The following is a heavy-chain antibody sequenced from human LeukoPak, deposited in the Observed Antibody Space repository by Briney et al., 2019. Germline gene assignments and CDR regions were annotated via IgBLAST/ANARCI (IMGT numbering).Heavy chain of an antibody. CDR3: AGDSSFWEDTTSWYDKYGMDV. J-gene: IGHJ6*02. CDR2: IIPIFGTA. D-gene: IGHD6-13*01. V-gene: IGHV1-69*13. CDR1: GGTFSSYA. Sequence: ASVKVSCKASGGTFSSYAISWVRQAPGQGLEWMGGIIPIFGTANYAQKFQGRVTFTADESTTTAYMELSSLRSEDTAVYYCAGDSSFWEDTTSWYDKYGMDVWGQGTTVTVSS.